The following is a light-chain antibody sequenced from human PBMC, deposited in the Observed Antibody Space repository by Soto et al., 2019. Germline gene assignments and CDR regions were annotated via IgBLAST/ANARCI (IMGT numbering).Light chain of an antibody. Sequence: EMVMTQSPATLSVSPGERATLSCRASQSISSKLAWYQQKPGQAPRLLIYGASTRATDIPARFSGSGSGTEFTLTISSLQSEDFAVYYCQQYNDWPWTFGQGTKVEVK. CDR3: QQYNDWPWT. CDR1: QSISSK. J-gene: IGKJ1*01. V-gene: IGKV3-15*01. CDR2: GAS.